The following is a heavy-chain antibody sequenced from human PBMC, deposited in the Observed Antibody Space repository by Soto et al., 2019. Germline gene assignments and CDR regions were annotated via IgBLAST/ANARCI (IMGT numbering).Heavy chain of an antibody. CDR3: VTVNLVGAAYYFDY. J-gene: IGHJ4*02. V-gene: IGHV4-38-2*01. CDR2: TYHTGTT. CDR1: GDSIIGIYH. D-gene: IGHD1-26*01. Sequence: SETLSLTCAVSGDSIIGIYHWASIRQSPGRGLEWIASTYHTGTTYSHPSLNSRVSISVDTSENQFSLRLTSVTAADTAVYYCVTVNLVGAAYYFDYWGPGTLVTVSS.